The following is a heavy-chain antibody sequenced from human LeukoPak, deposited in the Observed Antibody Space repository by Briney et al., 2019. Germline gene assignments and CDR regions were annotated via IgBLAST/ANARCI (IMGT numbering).Heavy chain of an antibody. Sequence: ASVKVSCKASGYTFTGYYMHWVRQAPGQGLEWMGWINPNSGGTNYAQKFQGRVTMTRDTSISTAYMELRSLRSDDTAVYYCARHITTTSPYYYYGMDVWGQGTTVTVSS. CDR2: INPNSGGT. CDR1: GYTFTGYY. D-gene: IGHD3-22*01. CDR3: ARHITTTSPYYYYGMDV. V-gene: IGHV1-2*02. J-gene: IGHJ6*02.